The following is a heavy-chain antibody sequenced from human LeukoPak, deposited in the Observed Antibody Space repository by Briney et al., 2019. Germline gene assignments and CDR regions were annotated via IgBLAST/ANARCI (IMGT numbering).Heavy chain of an antibody. CDR3: AKDSRRWLQTQEYYFDY. J-gene: IGHJ4*02. CDR1: GFTFSSYA. Sequence: GGPLRLSCAASGFTFSSYAMSWVRQAPGKGLEWVSAISGSGGSTYYADSVKGRFTISRDNSKNTLYLQMNSLRAEDTAVYYCAKDSRRWLQTQEYYFDYWGQGTLVTVSS. D-gene: IGHD5-24*01. CDR2: ISGSGGST. V-gene: IGHV3-23*01.